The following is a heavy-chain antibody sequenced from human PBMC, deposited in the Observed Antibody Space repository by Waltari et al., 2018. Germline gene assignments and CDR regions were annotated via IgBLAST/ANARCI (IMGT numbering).Heavy chain of an antibody. J-gene: IGHJ5*02. D-gene: IGHD2-2*01. CDR1: GFTFSSHGM. V-gene: IGHV4-39*07. CDR2: IYYSGST. CDR3: ARGGVVPTPAQFDP. Sequence: QVQLVESGGGVVQPGGSLRLSCAASGFTFSSHGMHWVRRAPGKGLEWIGSIYYSGSTYYNPSLKSRVTISVDTSKNQFSLKLSSVTAADTAVYYCARGGVVPTPAQFDPWGQGTLVTVSS.